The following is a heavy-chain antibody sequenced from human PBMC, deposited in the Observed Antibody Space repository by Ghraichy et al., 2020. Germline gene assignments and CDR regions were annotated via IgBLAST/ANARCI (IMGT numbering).Heavy chain of an antibody. V-gene: IGHV3-30-3*01. J-gene: IGHJ6*03. CDR3: ARSSRGKKAYYYYYYMDV. Sequence: GGYLRLSCAASGFTFSSYAMHWVRQAPGKGLEWVAVISYDGSNKYYADSVKGRFTISRDNSKNTLYLQMNSLRAEDTAVYYCARSSRGKKAYYYYYYMDVWGKGTTVTVSS. CDR1: GFTFSSYA. D-gene: IGHD6-13*01. CDR2: ISYDGSNK.